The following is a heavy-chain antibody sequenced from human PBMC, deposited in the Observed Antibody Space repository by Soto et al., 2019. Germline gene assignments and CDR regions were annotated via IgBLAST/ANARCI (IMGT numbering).Heavy chain of an antibody. V-gene: IGHV3-33*01. CDR2: LWYDGSRE. CDR1: GFSVSTHV. J-gene: IGHJ4*02. D-gene: IGHD3-22*01. Sequence: QVQLVESGGGVVQPGRSLRLSCTASGFSVSTHVIHWVRQAPGKGLEWVAVLWYDGSREYYAESVKGRFTISRDNSRNTMYLQMNSLRAEDTAVYYCARVPRYDTWYFDYWGQGTLATVSS. CDR3: ARVPRYDTWYFDY.